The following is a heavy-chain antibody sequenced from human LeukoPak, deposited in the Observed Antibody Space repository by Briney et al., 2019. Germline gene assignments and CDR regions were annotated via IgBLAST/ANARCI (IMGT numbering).Heavy chain of an antibody. V-gene: IGHV3-23*01. CDR2: ISGGTT. CDR1: GFTISAYG. Sequence: GGSLRLSCPASGFTISAYGMSWVRQAPGKGLEWVSSISGGTTYYADSVKGRFTISRDNSKNTVSLQMNSLRAEDTAVYYCAKSVYHSGNYWGQGTLVTVSS. J-gene: IGHJ1*01. D-gene: IGHD3-10*01. CDR3: AKSVYHSGNY.